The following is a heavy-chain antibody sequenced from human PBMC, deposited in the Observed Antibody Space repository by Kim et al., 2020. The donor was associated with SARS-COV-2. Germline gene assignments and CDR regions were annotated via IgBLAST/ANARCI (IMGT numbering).Heavy chain of an antibody. V-gene: IGHV3-33*06. J-gene: IGHJ6*02. CDR3: AKDPVAVFLVESPYYGMDV. CDR1: GFTFSSYA. CDR2: IWYDGSNK. D-gene: IGHD6-19*01. Sequence: GGSLRLSCAASGFTFSSYAMHWVRQAPGKGLEWVAVIWYDGSNKYYADSVKGRFTISRDNSKNTLYLQMNSLRAEDTAVYYCAKDPVAVFLVESPYYGMDVWGQGTTVTVSS.